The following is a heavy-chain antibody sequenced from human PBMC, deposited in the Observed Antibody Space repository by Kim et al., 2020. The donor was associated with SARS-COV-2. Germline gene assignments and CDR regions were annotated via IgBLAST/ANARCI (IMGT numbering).Heavy chain of an antibody. V-gene: IGHV6-1*01. J-gene: IGHJ6*02. D-gene: IGHD6-19*01. CDR2: TYYRSKWYN. CDR1: GDSVSSNSAA. CDR3: ARAESGWYHYYYYGMDV. Sequence: SQTLSLTCAISGDSVSSNSAAWNWIRQSPSRGLEWLGRTYYRSKWYNDYAVSVKSRITINPDTSKNQFSLQLNSVTPEDTAVYYCARAESGWYHYYYYGMDVWGQGTTVTVSS.